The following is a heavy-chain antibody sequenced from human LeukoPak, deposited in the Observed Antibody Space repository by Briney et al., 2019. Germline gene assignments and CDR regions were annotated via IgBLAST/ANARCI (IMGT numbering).Heavy chain of an antibody. D-gene: IGHD6-13*01. Sequence: PGGSLRLSCAASGFTFDDYGMSWVRQAPGKGVEWVSGIYWNGGSTGYADSVKGRFTISRDNAKNSLYLQMNSLRAEDTVLYYCAAIAAAATNAFDIWGQGTMVTVSS. CDR3: AAIAAAATNAFDI. V-gene: IGHV3-20*04. J-gene: IGHJ3*02. CDR2: IYWNGGST. CDR1: GFTFDDYG.